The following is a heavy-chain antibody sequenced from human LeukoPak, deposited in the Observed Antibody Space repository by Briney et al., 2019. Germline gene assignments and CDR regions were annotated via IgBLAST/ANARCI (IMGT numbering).Heavy chain of an antibody. CDR3: ARGRMAVAGSYEY. CDR2: IKPDGSEK. J-gene: IGHJ4*02. CDR1: GITFGSYW. Sequence: PGGSLRLSCAASGITFGSYWMTWVRQPPGKGLECVANIKPDGSEKHYVDSVEGRFTISRDNAKNSLFLEMNSLRAEDTAVYYCARGRMAVAGSYEYWGQGTLVTVSS. D-gene: IGHD6-19*01. V-gene: IGHV3-7*05.